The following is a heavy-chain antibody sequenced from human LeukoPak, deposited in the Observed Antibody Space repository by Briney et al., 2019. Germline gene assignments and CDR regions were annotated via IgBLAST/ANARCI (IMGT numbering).Heavy chain of an antibody. CDR1: GYTFTSYG. J-gene: IGHJ4*02. CDR2: INPNSGGT. V-gene: IGHV1-2*02. Sequence: ASVKVSCKASGYTFTSYGISWVRQAPGQGLEWMGWINPNSGGTNYALKFQGRVTMTRDTSISTAYMELSRLRSDDTAVYYCARGSYYYDSSVYHNYFDYWGQGTLVTVSS. D-gene: IGHD3-22*01. CDR3: ARGSYYYDSSVYHNYFDY.